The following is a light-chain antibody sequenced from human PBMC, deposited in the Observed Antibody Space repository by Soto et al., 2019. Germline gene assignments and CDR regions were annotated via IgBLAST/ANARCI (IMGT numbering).Light chain of an antibody. CDR2: EVS. CDR3: SSYATSSPYV. CDR1: SSDIGAYDY. V-gene: IGLV2-14*01. Sequence: QSALTQPASLSGSPGQSITISCTGTSSDIGAYDYVSWFQQHPGKAPKLVIYEVSHRPSGISDRFSGSKSGNTASLTISGLQVEDEADYYCSSYATSSPYVFGPGTKLTVL. J-gene: IGLJ1*01.